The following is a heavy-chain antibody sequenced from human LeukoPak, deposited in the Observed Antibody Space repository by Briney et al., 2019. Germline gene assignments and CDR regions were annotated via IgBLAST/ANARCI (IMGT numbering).Heavy chain of an antibody. D-gene: IGHD3-3*01. V-gene: IGHV3-11*01. CDR3: AMNRDYDFWSGHI. J-gene: IGHJ3*02. CDR1: RFTISGYY. Sequence: GGSLRLSCAASRFTISGYYMTWIRQAPGKGLEWVSYISSSGSAIYYADSVKGRFTVSRDNAKNSLYLQMNSLRAEDTAVYYCAMNRDYDFWSGHIWGQGTMVTVSS. CDR2: ISSSGSAI.